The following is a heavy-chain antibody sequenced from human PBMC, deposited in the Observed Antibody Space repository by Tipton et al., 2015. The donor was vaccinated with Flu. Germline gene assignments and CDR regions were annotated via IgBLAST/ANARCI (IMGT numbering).Heavy chain of an antibody. J-gene: IGHJ4*02. D-gene: IGHD6-19*01. CDR3: ARGQGNSGWRYFDY. V-gene: IGHV4-4*07. CDR1: GGSLSGYY. CDR2: IYTSGNT. Sequence: LRLSCNVPGGSLSGYYWSWIRQPAGKGLEWIGRIYTSGNTNYSPSLKSRVTMSVDTSKNQFSLKLSSMTAADTAVYYCARGQGNSGWRYFDYWGQGTLVTVSS.